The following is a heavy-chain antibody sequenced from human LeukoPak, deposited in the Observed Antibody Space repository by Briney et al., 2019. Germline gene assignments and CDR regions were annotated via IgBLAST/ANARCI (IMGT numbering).Heavy chain of an antibody. CDR1: GFTCISSS. CDR3: ARDGSSGWYWVDY. V-gene: IGHV3-33*08. Sequence: PGGSLRLFCAASGFTCISSSMNWVRRALGRGLEWVVVIWYDGSKKYSVDSVKGRFTISRDNSKNTLYLQKNSLRAEDTAVYYCARDGSSGWYWVDYWGQGTLVTVSS. CDR2: IWYDGSKK. D-gene: IGHD6-19*01. J-gene: IGHJ4*02.